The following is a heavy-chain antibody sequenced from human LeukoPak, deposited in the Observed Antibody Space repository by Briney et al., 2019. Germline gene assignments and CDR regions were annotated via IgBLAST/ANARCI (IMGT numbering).Heavy chain of an antibody. V-gene: IGHV3-30-3*01. CDR2: ISAEGDIQ. J-gene: IGHJ4*02. Sequence: PGGSLRLSCAATGFRFSSYDMHWVRQAPGKGLEWVAVISAEGDIQIYLDSVMGRFTISRDNSKSTLYLQMNSLRIEDTGLYYCTRDMIRGVPDYIDYWGQGTLVTVSS. CDR1: GFRFSSYD. CDR3: TRDMIRGVPDYIDY. D-gene: IGHD3-10*01.